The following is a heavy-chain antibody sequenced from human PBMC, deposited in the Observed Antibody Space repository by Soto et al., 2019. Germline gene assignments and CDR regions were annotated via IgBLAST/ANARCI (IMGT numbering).Heavy chain of an antibody. CDR3: ARGRSSSWYYYYYGIDV. CDR1: GGSFSGYY. Sequence: SETLSLTCAVYGGSFSGYYWSWIRQPPGKGLEWIGEINHSGSTNYNPSLKSRVTISVDTSKNQFSLKRSSVTAADTAVYYCARGRSSSWYYYYYGIDVWGQGTTVTVSS. D-gene: IGHD6-13*01. V-gene: IGHV4-34*01. J-gene: IGHJ6*02. CDR2: INHSGST.